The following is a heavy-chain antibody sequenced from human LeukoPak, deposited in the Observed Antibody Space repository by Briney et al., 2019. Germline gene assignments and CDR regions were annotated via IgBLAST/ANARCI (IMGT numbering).Heavy chain of an antibody. Sequence: ASVKVSCKASGHTFTGYYMHWVRQAPGQGLEWMGRINPNSGGTNYAQKFQGRVTMTRDTSISTAYMELSRLRSDDTAVYYCARVGPPGIAVADTNWGQGTLVTVSS. CDR2: INPNSGGT. D-gene: IGHD6-19*01. J-gene: IGHJ4*02. CDR1: GHTFTGYY. V-gene: IGHV1-2*06. CDR3: ARVGPPGIAVADTN.